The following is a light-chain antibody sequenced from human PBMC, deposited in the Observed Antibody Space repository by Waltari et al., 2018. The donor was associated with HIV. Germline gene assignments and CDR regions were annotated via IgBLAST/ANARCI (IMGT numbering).Light chain of an antibody. J-gene: IGKJ2*01. CDR1: QSVGRY. CDR2: DTS. Sequence: IVLTQSSATLSLSPGERATLSCRASQSVGRYLAWYQQKPGQSPRLLIYDTSNRATGIPARFSGSGSGTDFTLTISSLEPEDFAVYYCQHRSNWPLYTFGQGTNLEIK. CDR3: QHRSNWPLYT. V-gene: IGKV3-11*01.